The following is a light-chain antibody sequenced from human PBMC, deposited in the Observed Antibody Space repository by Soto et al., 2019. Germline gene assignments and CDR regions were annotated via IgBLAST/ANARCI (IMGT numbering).Light chain of an antibody. CDR1: SSDVGGHND. CDR3: CSYTSDITPYV. J-gene: IGLJ1*01. Sequence: QSVLTQPASVSGSPGQSITISCTGTSSDVGGHNDVSWYQQHPGKAPKPLIYAVSNRPSGVSNRFSGSKSGNTASLTISGLQAEDEADYYCCSYTSDITPYVFGTGTKVTVL. V-gene: IGLV2-14*01. CDR2: AVS.